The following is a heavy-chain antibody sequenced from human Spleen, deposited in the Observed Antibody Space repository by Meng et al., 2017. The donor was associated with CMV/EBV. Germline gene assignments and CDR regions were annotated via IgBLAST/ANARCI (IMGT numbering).Heavy chain of an antibody. V-gene: IGHV4-59*13. CDR1: GDPINNYY. J-gene: IGHJ5*02. CDR3: ARGRETYSYGSGSWWWFDP. CDR2: IYYSGTS. Sequence: SETLSLTCTVSGDPINNYYWSWIRQPPGKGLEWIGYIYYSGTSYYNPSLKSRITMSVDTSKKQFSLNLSSMTAADTAVYYCARGRETYSYGSGSWWWFDPWGQGTLVTVSS. D-gene: IGHD3-10*01.